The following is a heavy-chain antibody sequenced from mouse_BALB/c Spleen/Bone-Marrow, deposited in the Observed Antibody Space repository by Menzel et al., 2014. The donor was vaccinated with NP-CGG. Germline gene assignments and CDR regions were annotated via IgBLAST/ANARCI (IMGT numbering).Heavy chain of an antibody. V-gene: IGHV1S130*01. J-gene: IGHJ2*01. D-gene: IGHD4-1*01. CDR2: IHPNSGNT. CDR3: ARSGFYY. CDR1: GYTFTSSW. Sequence: QVQLQQSGSVLVRPGASVKLSCKASGYTFTSSWMHWAKQRPGQGLEWIGEIHPNSGNTNYNEKFKGKATLTVDTSSSTAYVDLSSLTSEDTAVYYWARSGFYYWGQGTTLTVSS.